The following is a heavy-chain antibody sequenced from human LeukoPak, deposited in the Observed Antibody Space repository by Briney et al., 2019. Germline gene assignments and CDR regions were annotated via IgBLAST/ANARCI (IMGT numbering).Heavy chain of an antibody. J-gene: IGHJ4*02. Sequence: SETLSLTCTVSGGSISSYYWSWIRQPPGKGLEWIGYIYYSGSTNYNPSLKSRVTISVDTSKNQFPLKLSSVTAADTAVYYCARRGGYSYGYYFDYWGQGTLVTVSS. V-gene: IGHV4-59*08. D-gene: IGHD5-18*01. CDR1: GGSISSYY. CDR2: IYYSGST. CDR3: ARRGGYSYGYYFDY.